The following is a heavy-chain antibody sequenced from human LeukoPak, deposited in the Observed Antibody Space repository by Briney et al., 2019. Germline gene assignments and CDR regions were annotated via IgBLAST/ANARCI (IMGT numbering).Heavy chain of an antibody. V-gene: IGHV1-2*02. J-gene: IGHJ3*02. Sequence: AASVKVSCKVSGYTFTGYYMHWVRQAPGQGLEWMGWINPNSGGTNYAQKFQGRVTMTRDTSISTAYMELRRLRSDDTAMYYCARDLGDGYNSYAFDMWGQGTMVTVSS. CDR3: ARDLGDGYNSYAFDM. CDR1: GYTFTGYY. CDR2: INPNSGGT. D-gene: IGHD5-24*01.